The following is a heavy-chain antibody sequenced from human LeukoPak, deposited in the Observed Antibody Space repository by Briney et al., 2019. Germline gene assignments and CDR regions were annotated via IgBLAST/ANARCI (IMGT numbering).Heavy chain of an antibody. CDR1: GFTFSGSA. V-gene: IGHV3-73*01. CDR2: IRSKANSYAT. D-gene: IGHD4-23*01. J-gene: IGHJ5*02. Sequence: GGSLKLSCAASGFTFSGSAMHWVRQASGKGLEWVGRIRSKANSYATAYAASVKGRFTISRDDSKNTAYLQMNSLKTEDTAVYYCTRLDGGKGGRSWGQGTLVTVSS. CDR3: TRLDGGKGGRS.